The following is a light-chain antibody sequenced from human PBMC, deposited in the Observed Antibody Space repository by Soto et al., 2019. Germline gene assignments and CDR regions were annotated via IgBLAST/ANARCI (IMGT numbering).Light chain of an antibody. CDR2: WAS. CDR1: QSVLYSSSNKNY. Sequence: DIVMTQSPDSLAVSVRERATINCKSSQSVLYSSSNKNYLAWYQQKPGQPPKLLIYWASTRESGVPDRFSGSGSGTDFTLTISSLQAEDVAVYYCQQYYSTPYTFGQGTKLEIK. J-gene: IGKJ2*01. V-gene: IGKV4-1*01. CDR3: QQYYSTPYT.